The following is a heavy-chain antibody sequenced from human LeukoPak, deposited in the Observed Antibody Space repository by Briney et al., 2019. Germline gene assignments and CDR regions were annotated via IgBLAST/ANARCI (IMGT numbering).Heavy chain of an antibody. J-gene: IGHJ3*02. CDR2: ISAYNGNT. V-gene: IGHV1-18*01. CDR1: GYTFTSYG. D-gene: IGHD2-2*01. CDR3: ARGGLGRYCSSTSRCGAFDI. Sequence: ASVKVSCKASGYTFTSYGISWVRQAPGQGLEWMGWISAYNGNTNYAQKLQGRVTMTTDTSTSTAYMELRSLRSDDTAVYYCARGGLGRYCSSTSRCGAFDIWGQGTMVTVSS.